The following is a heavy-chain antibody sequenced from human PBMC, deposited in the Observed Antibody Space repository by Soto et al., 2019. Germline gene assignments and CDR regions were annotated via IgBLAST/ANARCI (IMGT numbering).Heavy chain of an antibody. CDR3: AKDEGTYYYDSSGYYCFDY. CDR1: GFTFSSYA. D-gene: IGHD3-22*01. V-gene: IGHV3-23*01. J-gene: IGHJ4*02. CDR2: ISGSGGST. Sequence: EVQLLESGGGLVQPGGSLRLSCAASGFTFSSYAMSWVRQAPGKGLEWVSAISGSGGSTYYADSVKGRFTISRDNSKNTLYLQINSLRAEDTAVYYCAKDEGTYYYDSSGYYCFDYWGQGTLVTVSS.